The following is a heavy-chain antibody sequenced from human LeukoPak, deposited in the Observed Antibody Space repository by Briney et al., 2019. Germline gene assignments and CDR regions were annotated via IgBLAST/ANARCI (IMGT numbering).Heavy chain of an antibody. V-gene: IGHV5-51*01. CDR1: GYSFTSYW. CDR3: ASGYSYGYIRPHYYYMDV. CDR2: IYPGDSDT. D-gene: IGHD5-18*01. J-gene: IGHJ6*03. Sequence: GESLKISCKGSGYSFTSYWIGWVRQMPGKGLEWMGIIYPGDSDTRYSPSFQGQVTISADKSISTAYLQWSSLKASDTAMYYCASGYSYGYIRPHYYYMDVWGKGTTVTISS.